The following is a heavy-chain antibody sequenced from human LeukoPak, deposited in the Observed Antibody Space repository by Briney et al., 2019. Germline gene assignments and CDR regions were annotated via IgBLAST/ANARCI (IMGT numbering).Heavy chain of an antibody. J-gene: IGHJ4*02. CDR2: ISGSGGST. Sequence: AGGSLRLSCAASGFTFSSYAMSWVRQAPGKGLEWVSAISGSGGSTYYADSVKCRFTISRDNSKNTLYLQMNSLRAEDTAVYYCAKDGYYYDSSGYYYEGFLDYWGQGTLVTVSS. CDR1: GFTFSSYA. D-gene: IGHD3-22*01. V-gene: IGHV3-23*01. CDR3: AKDGYYYDSSGYYYEGFLDY.